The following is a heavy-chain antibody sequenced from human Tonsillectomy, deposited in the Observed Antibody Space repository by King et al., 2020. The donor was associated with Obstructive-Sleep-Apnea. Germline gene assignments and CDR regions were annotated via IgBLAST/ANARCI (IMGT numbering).Heavy chain of an antibody. D-gene: IGHD3-9*01. J-gene: IGHJ4*02. CDR1: GFTFSSYG. CDR3: AKDFIDFDCLLPHFDY. Sequence: QLVQSGGGVVQPGRSLRLSCAASGFTFSSYGMHWVRQAPGKGLEWVAVISYDGSNKYYADSVKGRFTISRDNSKNTLYLQMNSLRAEDTAVYYCAKDFIDFDCLLPHFDYCGQGTLVTVSS. V-gene: IGHV3-30*18. CDR2: ISYDGSNK.